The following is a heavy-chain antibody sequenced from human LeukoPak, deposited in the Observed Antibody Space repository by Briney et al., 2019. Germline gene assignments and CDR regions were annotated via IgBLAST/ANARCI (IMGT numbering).Heavy chain of an antibody. D-gene: IGHD3-10*01. CDR2: ISSSGSNI. J-gene: IGHJ4*02. V-gene: IGHV3-48*03. Sequence: GGSLRLSCVPSGFTFSTYEMSWVRQAPGKGLEWVSYISSSGSNIYYADSVKGRVTVSRDNAKNSLYLQMYSLRVEDTAVYYCARGRGWFGELTLARFDYWGQGTLVTVSS. CDR1: GFTFSTYE. CDR3: ARGRGWFGELTLARFDY.